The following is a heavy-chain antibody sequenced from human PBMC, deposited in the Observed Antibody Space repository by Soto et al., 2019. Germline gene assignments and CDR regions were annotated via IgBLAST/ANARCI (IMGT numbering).Heavy chain of an antibody. CDR2: IYYSGST. CDR3: AGCDYEDWFDP. Sequence: PSETLSLTCTVSGGSISSYYWSWIRQPPGKGLEWIGYIYYSGSTNYNPSLKSRVTISVDTSKNQFSLKLSSVTAADTAVYYCAGCDYEDWFDPWGQGTLVTVSS. D-gene: IGHD4-17*01. V-gene: IGHV4-59*01. CDR1: GGSISSYY. J-gene: IGHJ5*02.